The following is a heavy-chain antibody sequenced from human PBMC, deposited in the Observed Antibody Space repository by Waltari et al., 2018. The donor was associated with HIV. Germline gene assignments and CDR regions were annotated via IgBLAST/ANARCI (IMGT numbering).Heavy chain of an antibody. J-gene: IGHJ4*02. CDR2: IYSGGTT. V-gene: IGHV3-66*01. D-gene: IGHD4-4*01. CDR1: GCTVSSNY. CDR3: ARAPTITTNFDY. Sequence: EVQLVESGGALVQPGGSLRLSCVASGCTVSSNYMSWVRQAPGKGLEWVSIIYSGGTTHYADSVKDRFTISRDNSKNTVYLQMDSLRVEDTAVYYCARAPTITTNFDYWGQGTLVTVSS.